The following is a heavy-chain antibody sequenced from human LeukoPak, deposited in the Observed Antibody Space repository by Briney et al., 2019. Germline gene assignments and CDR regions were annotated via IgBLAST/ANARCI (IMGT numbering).Heavy chain of an antibody. J-gene: IGHJ2*01. V-gene: IGHV3-23*01. CDR1: GFVFSNYA. CDR2: VSGSGNST. Sequence: GGSLRLSCAGSGFVFSNYAMTWVRQAPGKGLEWVSSVSGSGNSTYYADSVKGRFTISRDNSKNTLYLQMNSLRAEDTAVYYCAKQDPRETHWYFDLWGRGTLVTVSS. CDR3: AKQDPRETHWYFDL.